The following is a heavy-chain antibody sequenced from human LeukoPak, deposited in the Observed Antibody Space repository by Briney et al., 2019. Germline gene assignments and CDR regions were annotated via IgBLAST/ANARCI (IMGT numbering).Heavy chain of an antibody. D-gene: IGHD2-15*01. CDR1: GGSFSGYY. V-gene: IGHV4-34*01. Sequence: TSETLSLTCAVYGGSFSGYYWSRIRQPPGKGLEWIGEINHSGSTNYNPSLKSRVTISVDTSKNQFSLKLSSVTAADTVVYYCARGRAGSGPTSNYFDYWGQGTLVTVSS. CDR2: INHSGST. J-gene: IGHJ4*02. CDR3: ARGRAGSGPTSNYFDY.